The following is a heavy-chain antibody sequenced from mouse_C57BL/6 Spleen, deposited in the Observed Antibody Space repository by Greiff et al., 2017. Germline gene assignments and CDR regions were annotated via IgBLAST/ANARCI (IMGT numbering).Heavy chain of an antibody. Sequence: EVQLVESGGGLVKPGGSLKLSCAASGFTFSSYTMSWVRQTPEKRLEWVATISGGGGNTYYPDRVQGRFTISRDNAKNTLYLQMSSLRSEDTAVYYCARRQNWDYFDYWGQGTTLTVSS. CDR3: ARRQNWDYFDY. D-gene: IGHD4-1*01. J-gene: IGHJ2*01. CDR1: GFTFSSYT. V-gene: IGHV5-9*04. CDR2: ISGGGGNT.